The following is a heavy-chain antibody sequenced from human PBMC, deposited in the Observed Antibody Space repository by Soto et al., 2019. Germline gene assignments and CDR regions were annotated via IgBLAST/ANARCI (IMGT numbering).Heavy chain of an antibody. J-gene: IGHJ5*02. V-gene: IGHV1-69*13. D-gene: IGHD3-3*02. CDR2: IIPIFGTA. CDR3: ARDPTRAFYIHP. Sequence: GASVKVSCKASGGTFSSYAISWVRQAPGQGLEWMGGIIPIFGTANYAQKFQGRVTITADESTSTAYMELSSLRSEDTAVYYCARDPTRAFYIHPWGQALPVSVS. CDR1: GGTFSSYA.